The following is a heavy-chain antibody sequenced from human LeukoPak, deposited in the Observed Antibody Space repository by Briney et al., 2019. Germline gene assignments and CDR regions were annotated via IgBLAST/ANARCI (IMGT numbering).Heavy chain of an antibody. V-gene: IGHV3-53*01. Sequence: GGSLRLSCAASGFTVSTNFMSWVRQVPGKGLEWVSVIYNSGSTHYADSVKDRFSISRDNSKNTLYLQMDSLRGEDTAVYYCAKDFRIGYSAHFDYWGQGALVTVSS. CDR2: IYNSGST. D-gene: IGHD2-21*01. CDR3: AKDFRIGYSAHFDY. J-gene: IGHJ4*02. CDR1: GFTVSTNF.